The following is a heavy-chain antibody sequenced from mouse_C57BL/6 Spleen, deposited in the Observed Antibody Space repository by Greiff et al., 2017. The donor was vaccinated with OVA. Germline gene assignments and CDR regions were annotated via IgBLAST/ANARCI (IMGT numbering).Heavy chain of an antibody. J-gene: IGHJ2*01. CDR2: IDPETGGT. CDR3: TLGDGYYDY. D-gene: IGHD2-3*01. V-gene: IGHV1-15*01. Sequence: VQRVESGAELVRPGASVTLSCKASGYTFPDYEMHWVKQTPVHGLEWIGAIDPETGGTAYNQKFKGKAILTADKSSSTAYMELRSLTSEDSAVYYCTLGDGYYDYWGQGTTLTVSS. CDR1: GYTFPDYE.